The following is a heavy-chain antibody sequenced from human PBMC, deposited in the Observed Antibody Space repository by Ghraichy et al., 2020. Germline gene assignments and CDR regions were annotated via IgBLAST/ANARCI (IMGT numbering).Heavy chain of an antibody. D-gene: IGHD6-13*01. CDR1: GFTFSSYS. CDR2: ISSSSSYI. J-gene: IGHJ4*02. Sequence: GGSLRLSCAASGFTFSSYSMNWVRRAPGKGLEWVSSISSSSSYIYYADSVKGRFTISRDSAKNSLYLQMNSLRAEDTAVYYCARDRGSSWYYEFDYWGQGTLVTVSS. CDR3: ARDRGSSWYYEFDY. V-gene: IGHV3-21*01.